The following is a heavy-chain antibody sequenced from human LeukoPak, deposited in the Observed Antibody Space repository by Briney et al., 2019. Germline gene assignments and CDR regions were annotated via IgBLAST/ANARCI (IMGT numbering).Heavy chain of an antibody. D-gene: IGHD3-22*01. V-gene: IGHV1-69*13. J-gene: IGHJ4*02. Sequence: GASVKVSCKASGGTFSSYAISWVRQAPGQGLEWMGGIIPIFGTANYAQKFQGRVTITADESTSTAYMELSSLRSEDTAVYYCAREIHDSSGYYYFDFDYWGQGTLVTVSS. CDR2: IIPIFGTA. CDR1: GGTFSSYA. CDR3: AREIHDSSGYYYFDFDY.